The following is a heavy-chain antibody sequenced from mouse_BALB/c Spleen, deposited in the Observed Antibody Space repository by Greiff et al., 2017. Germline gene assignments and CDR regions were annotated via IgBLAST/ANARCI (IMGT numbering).Heavy chain of an antibody. V-gene: IGHV1-61*01. D-gene: IGHD1-1*01. CDR1: GYTFTSYW. J-gene: IGHJ2*01. CDR3: ARGGYGSSFSFDY. CDR2: IDPSDSET. Sequence: VQLQQSGAELVRPGASVKLSCKASGYTFTSYWMNWVKQRPGQGLEWIGMIDPSDSETHYNQVFKDRATLTVDKSSSTAYMQLSSLTSEDSAVYYCARGGYGSSFSFDYWGQGTTLTVSS.